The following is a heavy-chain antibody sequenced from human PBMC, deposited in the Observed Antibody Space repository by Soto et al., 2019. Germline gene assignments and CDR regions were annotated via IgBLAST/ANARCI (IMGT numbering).Heavy chain of an antibody. CDR2: ISYAGNDN. Sequence: QVQLVESGGGVVQPGRSLRLSCAACGCTLRSYVMHWVRQAPGKGLEWVARISYAGNDNYYADSVKGRFTISRDNSKKTLYLQMTSLRADDTAVYYCARDRQQWLEPAGGALPFWGQGTMVILSS. CDR1: GCTLRSYV. V-gene: IGHV3-30-3*01. J-gene: IGHJ3*01. CDR3: ARDRQQWLEPAGGALPF. D-gene: IGHD6-19*01.